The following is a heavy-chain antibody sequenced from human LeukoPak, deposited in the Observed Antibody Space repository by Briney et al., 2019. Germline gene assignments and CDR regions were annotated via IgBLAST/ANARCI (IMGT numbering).Heavy chain of an antibody. CDR3: ARGYSSGYYYDP. CDR2: IYYSGST. CDR1: GGSISSYY. V-gene: IGHV4-59*01. J-gene: IGHJ5*02. D-gene: IGHD3-22*01. Sequence: SETLSLTCTVSGGSISSYYWSWIRQPPGKGLEWIGYIYYSGSTNYNPSLKSRATISVDTSKNQFSLKLSSVTAADTAVYYCARGYSSGYYYDPWGQGTLVTVSS.